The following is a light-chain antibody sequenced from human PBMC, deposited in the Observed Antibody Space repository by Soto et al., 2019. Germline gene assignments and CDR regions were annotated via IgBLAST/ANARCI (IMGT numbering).Light chain of an antibody. Sequence: QAVVTQPPSASGAPGQRVTISCSGDSSNIGSNFVYWYQLLPGTAPNLLIYKNDQRPPGVPDRLSGSRPGTSASLAIGGLRYDDEAEYYCAAWDASLSGVVFGGGTKLTVL. CDR1: SSNIGSNF. J-gene: IGLJ2*01. CDR2: KND. CDR3: AAWDASLSGVV. V-gene: IGLV1-47*01.